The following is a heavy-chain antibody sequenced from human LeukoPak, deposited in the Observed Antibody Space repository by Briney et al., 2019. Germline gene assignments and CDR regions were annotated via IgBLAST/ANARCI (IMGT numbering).Heavy chain of an antibody. CDR1: GFTFSSYW. J-gene: IGHJ4*02. CDR2: IKDDGSEK. V-gene: IGHV3-7*05. Sequence: GGSLRLSCAASGFTFSSYWMTWVRQAPGKGLEWVATIKDDGSEKYYVDSVKGRFTISRDNAKGSLYLQMNSLRAEDTAVYYCARGGGYCGSTTCPPIFDYWGQGALVTVSS. D-gene: IGHD2-2*01. CDR3: ARGGGYCGSTTCPPIFDY.